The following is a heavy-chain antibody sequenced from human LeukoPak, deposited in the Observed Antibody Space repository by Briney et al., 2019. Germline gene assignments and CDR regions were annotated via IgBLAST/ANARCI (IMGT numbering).Heavy chain of an antibody. V-gene: IGHV1-2*02. CDR2: INPNSGGT. J-gene: IGHJ4*02. CDR3: ARDFCTGAGCYSGS. D-gene: IGHD2-15*01. CDR1: GYTFTGYF. Sequence: ASVKVSCKASGYTFTGYFMHWVRQAPGQGLEWMGWINPNSGGTKYAQKFQGRVTMTWDTSISTAYMELSRLKSDDTALYYCARDFCTGAGCYSGSRGQGTLVTVSS.